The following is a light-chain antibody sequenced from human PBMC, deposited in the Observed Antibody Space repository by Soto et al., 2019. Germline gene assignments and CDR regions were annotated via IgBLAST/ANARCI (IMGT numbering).Light chain of an antibody. J-gene: IGKJ4*01. Sequence: IVSTHSPATLSLSPWERATLSCRASQSVSSSYLAWYQQKPGQAPRLLIYGASNRATGIPDRFSGSGSGTDFTLTISRLEPEDFAVYYCQQYDNSPLTFGGGTKVDIK. CDR1: QSVSSSY. CDR2: GAS. CDR3: QQYDNSPLT. V-gene: IGKV3-20*01.